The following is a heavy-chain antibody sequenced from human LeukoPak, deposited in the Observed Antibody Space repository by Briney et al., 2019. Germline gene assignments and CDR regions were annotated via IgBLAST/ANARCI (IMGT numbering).Heavy chain of an antibody. D-gene: IGHD6-19*01. V-gene: IGHV3-23*05. CDR3: ARRTAGAKDL. CDR2: ISSTGYT. J-gene: IGHJ6*04. Sequence: PGGSLRLSCAASGFIFSDSVMSWVRQAPGKGLEWVAAISSTGYTDNADSLKGRFSISRDNSKDTLYLQMNNLRVDDTAIYYCARRTAGAKDLWGKGTTVTVSP. CDR1: GFIFSDSV.